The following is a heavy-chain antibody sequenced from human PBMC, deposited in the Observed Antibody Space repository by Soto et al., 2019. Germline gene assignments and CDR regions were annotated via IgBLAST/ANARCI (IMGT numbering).Heavy chain of an antibody. CDR3: AKRSGSYGYFDY. Sequence: HPGGSLRLSCAASGFSFSSYVMSWVRQAPGKGLEWVSDMGGSLGSTYYADSVKGRFTISRDNSKSTLYLQMNSLRAEDTVVYYCAKRSGSYGYFDYWGQGTVVTSPQ. CDR2: MGGSLGST. J-gene: IGHJ4*02. V-gene: IGHV3-23*01. D-gene: IGHD3-16*01. CDR1: GFSFSSYV.